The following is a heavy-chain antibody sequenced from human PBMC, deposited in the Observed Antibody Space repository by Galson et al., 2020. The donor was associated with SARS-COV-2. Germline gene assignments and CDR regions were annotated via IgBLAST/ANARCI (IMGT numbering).Heavy chain of an antibody. Sequence: GESLKISCAASGFTFSSYGMHWVRQAPGKGLEWVAVIWYDGSNKYYADSVKGRFTISRDNSKNTLYLQMNSLRAEDTAVYYCAVEMATMGFDYWGQGTLVTVSS. V-gene: IGHV3-33*01. CDR2: IWYDGSNK. CDR3: AVEMATMGFDY. J-gene: IGHJ4*02. CDR1: GFTFSSYG. D-gene: IGHD5-12*01.